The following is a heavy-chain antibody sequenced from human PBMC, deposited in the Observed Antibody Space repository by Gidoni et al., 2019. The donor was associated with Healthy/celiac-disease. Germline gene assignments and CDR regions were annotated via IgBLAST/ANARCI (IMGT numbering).Heavy chain of an antibody. Sequence: QVQLQQCGAGLLKPSETLSLTCAVYGGSFSAYYWTWIRQPPGKGLEWIGEINHSGSTNYNPSLNGRVTISVDTSKNQFSLKLSSVTAADTAVYYCARGLLARRYDFWSGYPNWFDPWGQGTLVTVSS. D-gene: IGHD3-3*01. J-gene: IGHJ5*02. V-gene: IGHV4-34*01. CDR2: INHSGST. CDR1: GGSFSAYY. CDR3: ARGLLARRYDFWSGYPNWFDP.